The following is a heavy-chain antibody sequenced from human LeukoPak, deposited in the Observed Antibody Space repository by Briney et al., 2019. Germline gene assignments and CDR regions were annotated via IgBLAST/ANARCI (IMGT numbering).Heavy chain of an antibody. Sequence: GGSLRLSCAASGFTFSDYYMSWIRQAPGKGLKWVSYISSGSSYTNNPDSVKGRFTISRDNAKNSLYLQMNSLRAEDTAVYYCARGRQPDCWGQGTLVTVSS. D-gene: IGHD2-2*01. CDR3: ARGRQPDC. CDR1: GFTFSDYY. CDR2: ISSGSSYT. V-gene: IGHV3-11*05. J-gene: IGHJ4*02.